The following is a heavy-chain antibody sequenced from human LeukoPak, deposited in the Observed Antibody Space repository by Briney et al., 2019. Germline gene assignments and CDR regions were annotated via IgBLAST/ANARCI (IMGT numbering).Heavy chain of an antibody. CDR3: ARTTYYYDSSGYFTFDY. D-gene: IGHD3-22*01. CDR1: VGSFSGYY. CDR2: ISHSGST. Sequence: SETLSLTCGVCVGSFSGYYWSWIRQPPGMGLEWIGEISHSGSTYYNPSLKSRVTISLDTSKNQFSLKLSSVTAADTAVYYCARTTYYYDSSGYFTFDYWGQGTQVTVSS. V-gene: IGHV4-34*01. J-gene: IGHJ4*02.